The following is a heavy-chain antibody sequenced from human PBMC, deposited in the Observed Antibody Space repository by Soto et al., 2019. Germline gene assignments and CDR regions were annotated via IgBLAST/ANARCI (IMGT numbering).Heavy chain of an antibody. CDR1: GGSISSYY. Sequence: PSETLSLTCTVSGGSISSYYWSWILQPSGNGLEWIGRIYTSGSTNYNPSLKSRVTMSVDTSKNQFSLKLSSVTAADTAVDYCARDHHTVAAAGIVSWFDPWGQGTLVTVSS. V-gene: IGHV4-4*07. J-gene: IGHJ5*02. CDR3: ARDHHTVAAAGIVSWFDP. D-gene: IGHD6-13*01. CDR2: IYTSGST.